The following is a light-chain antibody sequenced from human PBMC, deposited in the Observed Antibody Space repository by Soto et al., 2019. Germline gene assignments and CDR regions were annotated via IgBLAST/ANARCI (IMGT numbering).Light chain of an antibody. V-gene: IGLV2-11*01. J-gene: IGLJ1*01. Sequence: QSALTQPRSVSGSPGQSVTISCTGTSSDVGGYNYVSWYQQHPGKAPKVIIYDVSKWPSGVPDRFSGSKSGNTASLTISGLQAEDEADYYCCSYAGSSYVFGTGTKLT. CDR3: CSYAGSSYV. CDR2: DVS. CDR1: SSDVGGYNY.